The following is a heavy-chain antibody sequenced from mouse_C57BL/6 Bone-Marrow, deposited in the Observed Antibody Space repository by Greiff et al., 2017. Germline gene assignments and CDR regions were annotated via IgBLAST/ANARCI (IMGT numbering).Heavy chain of an antibody. CDR1: GYTFTSYW. CDR2: IRPNSGST. V-gene: IGHV1-64*01. Sequence: VQLQQPGAELVKPGASVKLSCKASGYTFTSYWMHWVQQWPGQGLEWIGMIRPNSGSTNYNEKFTSKATLTVAKSSSTAYMQLSSLTSEDSAVYYCARGVYGSHDYWGQGTTLTVSA. CDR3: ARGVYGSHDY. D-gene: IGHD1-1*01. J-gene: IGHJ2*01.